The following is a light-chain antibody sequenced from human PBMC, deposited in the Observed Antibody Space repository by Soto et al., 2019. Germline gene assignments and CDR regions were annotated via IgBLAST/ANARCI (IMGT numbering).Light chain of an antibody. CDR2: STN. V-gene: IGLV7-43*01. CDR3: LLYYDGPWV. Sequence: QAVVTQEPSLTVSPRGTVTLTCASSTGAVTSADYPNWFQQKPGQPPRALIYSTNNKHSWTPARFSGSLVGDKAALTLSDVQPEDEAVYYCLLYYDGPWVFGGGTKLTVL. CDR1: TGAVTSADY. J-gene: IGLJ3*02.